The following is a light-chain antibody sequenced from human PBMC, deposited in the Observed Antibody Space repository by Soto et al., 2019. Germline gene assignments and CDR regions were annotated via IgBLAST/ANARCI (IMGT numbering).Light chain of an antibody. CDR2: DAS. V-gene: IGKV3-15*01. J-gene: IGKJ1*01. CDR3: QHYSDSPT. CDR1: EGVGLK. Sequence: EIVMTQSPATLSVSPGERVTLSCRASEGVGLKLAWYQLKPGLPPRLLFYDASTRATGLPARFSGSGAGTEFTLSISSLQSEDFATYYCQHYSDSPTFGQGTKVVIK.